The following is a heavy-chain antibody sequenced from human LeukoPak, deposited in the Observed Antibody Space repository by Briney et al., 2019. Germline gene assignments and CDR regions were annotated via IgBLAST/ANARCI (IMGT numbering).Heavy chain of an antibody. CDR3: AREGGFYRRLDY. V-gene: IGHV4-30-2*01. D-gene: IGHD3-3*01. Sequence: PSETLSLTCTVSGGSIMVAAYSWSWIRQPPGKGLEWIGYIYYSGRTYYNPSLKSRVTISLDRSKNQFSLKLTSVTAADTAVYYCAREGGFYRRLDYSGQGTLVTVSS. CDR1: GGSIMVAAYS. J-gene: IGHJ4*02. CDR2: IYYSGRT.